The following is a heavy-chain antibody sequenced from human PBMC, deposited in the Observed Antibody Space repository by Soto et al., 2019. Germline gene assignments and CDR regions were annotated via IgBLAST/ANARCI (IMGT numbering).Heavy chain of an antibody. D-gene: IGHD3-10*01. J-gene: IGHJ4*02. CDR1: GYTFTSYG. Sequence: QVQLVQSGAEVKKPGASVKVSCKASGYTFTSYGISWVRQAPGQGLEWMGWISAYNGNTNYAQKLQGRVTMTTDTPTNTAYKELRNLRSDDTAVDFCARWSDYYGSENYGGQGTLVTVSS. V-gene: IGHV1-18*04. CDR2: ISAYNGNT. CDR3: ARWSDYYGSENY.